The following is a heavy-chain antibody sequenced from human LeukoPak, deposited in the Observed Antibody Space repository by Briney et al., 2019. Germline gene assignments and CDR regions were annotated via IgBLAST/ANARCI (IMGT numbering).Heavy chain of an antibody. Sequence: GGSLRLSCAASGFTFSSYGMHWVRQAPGKGLEWVAFIRYDGSNKYYADSVKGRFTISRDNSKNALYLQVNSLRAEDTAVYYCAKWPYCSSTSCYTRQPDYWGQGTLVTVSS. J-gene: IGHJ4*02. V-gene: IGHV3-30*02. CDR1: GFTFSSYG. CDR3: AKWPYCSSTSCYTRQPDY. D-gene: IGHD2-2*02. CDR2: IRYDGSNK.